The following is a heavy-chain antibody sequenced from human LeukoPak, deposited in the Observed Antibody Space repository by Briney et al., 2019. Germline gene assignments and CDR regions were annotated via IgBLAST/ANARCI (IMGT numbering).Heavy chain of an antibody. Sequence: SETLSLTCTVSGGSISTSSFYWNWIRQPPGKGLEWIGSVYYSGSTYYNPSLKSRVTTSVDTSTNQFSLILNSVTAADTAVYYCARESSWVPDYWGQGTLVTVSS. CDR1: GGSISTSSFY. CDR3: ARESSWVPDY. J-gene: IGHJ4*02. CDR2: VYYSGST. D-gene: IGHD2-2*01. V-gene: IGHV4-39*07.